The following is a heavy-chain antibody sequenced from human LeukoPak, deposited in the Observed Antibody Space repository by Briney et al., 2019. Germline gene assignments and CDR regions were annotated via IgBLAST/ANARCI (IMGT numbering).Heavy chain of an antibody. V-gene: IGHV1-18*01. CDR2: ISAYNGNT. D-gene: IGHD4-17*01. CDR1: GYIFTNYG. Sequence: ASVKVSCKASGYIFTNYGTSWVRQAPGQGLEWMGWISAYNGNTNYAQKLQGRVTMTTDTSTSTAYMELRSLRSDDTAVYYCARDSETTVTTHEVDYWGQGTLVTVSS. J-gene: IGHJ4*02. CDR3: ARDSETTVTTHEVDY.